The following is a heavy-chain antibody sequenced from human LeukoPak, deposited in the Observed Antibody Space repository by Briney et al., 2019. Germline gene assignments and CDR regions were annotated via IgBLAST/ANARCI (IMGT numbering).Heavy chain of an antibody. J-gene: IGHJ4*02. Sequence: NPSETLSLTCTVSGGSISSSSYYWGWIRQPPGKGLEWIGSIYYSGSTYYNPSLKSRATISVDTSKNQFSLKLSPVTAEDTAVYYCARHRGYYGSTSKVDYWGQGTLVTVSS. CDR1: GGSISSSSYY. D-gene: IGHD3-10*01. V-gene: IGHV4-39*01. CDR2: IYYSGST. CDR3: ARHRGYYGSTSKVDY.